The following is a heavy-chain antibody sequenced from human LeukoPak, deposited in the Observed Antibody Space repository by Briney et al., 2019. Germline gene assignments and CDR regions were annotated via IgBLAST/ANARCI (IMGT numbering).Heavy chain of an antibody. D-gene: IGHD3-16*01. V-gene: IGHV3-48*01. Sequence: GGSLRLSCAASGFTFSSYSLNWVRQAPGMGLVWVSYISSTSGTIHYADSVKGRFTISRDNAKNSLYLQMNRLRAEDTAVYYCVREGGFDNWGQGTLVTVSS. CDR1: GFTFSSYS. CDR3: VREGGFDN. CDR2: ISSTSGTI. J-gene: IGHJ4*02.